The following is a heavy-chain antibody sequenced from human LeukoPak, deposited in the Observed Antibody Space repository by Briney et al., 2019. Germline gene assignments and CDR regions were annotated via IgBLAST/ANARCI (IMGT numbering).Heavy chain of an antibody. D-gene: IGHD4-17*01. Sequence: GGSLRLSCAASGFTFSSYAMSWVRQAPGKGLEWVSGISGSDGSTYYADSVKGRFTISRDNSKNTLYLQMNSLRAEDTAVYYCASRPSGDYAVCDYWGQGTLVTVSS. J-gene: IGHJ4*02. V-gene: IGHV3-23*01. CDR1: GFTFSSYA. CDR2: ISGSDGST. CDR3: ASRPSGDYAVCDY.